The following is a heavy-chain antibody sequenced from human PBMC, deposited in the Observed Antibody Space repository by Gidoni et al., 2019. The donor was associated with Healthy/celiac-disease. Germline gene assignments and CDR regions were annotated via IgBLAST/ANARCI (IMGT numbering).Heavy chain of an antibody. CDR3: ARAIAARGPFDY. CDR1: GGSISSYY. J-gene: IGHJ4*02. CDR2: IYYSWST. D-gene: IGHD6-6*01. V-gene: IGHV4-59*01. Sequence: QVQLQESGPGLVKPSETLSLTCTVSGGSISSYYWSWIRQPPGKGLEWIGYIYYSWSTNYNPSLKSRVTISVDTSKNQFSRKLSSVTAADTAVYYCARAIAARGPFDYWGQGTLVTVSS.